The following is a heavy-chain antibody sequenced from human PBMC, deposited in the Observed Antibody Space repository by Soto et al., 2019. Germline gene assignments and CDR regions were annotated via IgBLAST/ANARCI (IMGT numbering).Heavy chain of an antibody. CDR3: ARSDGNSVTY. CDR1: GFTFSNYG. Sequence: QVQLVESGGGVVQPGRSLRLSCAASGFTFSNYGMHWVRQAPGKGLEWVSVIWYDGSNKYYADSVKGRFTISRDNSKNTLYLQMNSLRAEDTAVYYCARSDGNSVTYWGQGTLVTVSS. CDR2: IWYDGSNK. D-gene: IGHD6-13*01. J-gene: IGHJ4*02. V-gene: IGHV3-33*01.